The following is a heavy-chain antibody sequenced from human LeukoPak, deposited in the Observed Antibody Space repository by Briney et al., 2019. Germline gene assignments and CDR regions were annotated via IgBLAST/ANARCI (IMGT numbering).Heavy chain of an antibody. Sequence: GGSLRLSCAASGFTFNNYGMHWVRQAPGKGLEWVAVISYDGRNKHYPDSVKGRFTISRDISTDTLWLQMDSLRTEGTAVYYCAKGPLRGTAAAIDYWGQGTLVTVSS. V-gene: IGHV3-30*18. J-gene: IGHJ4*02. CDR1: GFTFNNYG. CDR3: AKGPLRGTAAAIDY. CDR2: ISYDGRNK. D-gene: IGHD2-2*01.